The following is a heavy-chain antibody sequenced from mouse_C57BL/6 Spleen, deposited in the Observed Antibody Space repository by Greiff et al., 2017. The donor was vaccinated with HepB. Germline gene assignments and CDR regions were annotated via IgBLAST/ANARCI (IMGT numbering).Heavy chain of an antibody. CDR1: GYSITSGYY. D-gene: IGHD2-4*01. CDR3: ASYNDYDRCYAMDC. Sequence: VQLKESGPGLVKPSQSLSLTCSVSGYSITSGYYWNWIRQFPGNKLEWMGYKSYDGSNNYNPSLKNQISVTRDTSKNQCFLKLNSVTTEATATYCCASYNDYDRCYAMDCRGQGTSVTVSS. J-gene: IGHJ4*01. V-gene: IGHV3-6*01. CDR2: KSYDGSN.